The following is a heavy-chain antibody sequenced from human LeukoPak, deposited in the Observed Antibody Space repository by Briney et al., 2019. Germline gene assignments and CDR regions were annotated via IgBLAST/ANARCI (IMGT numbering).Heavy chain of an antibody. CDR2: IYHTGST. Sequence: SETLSLTCAVSGASISGSGYYWGWIRQPPGMELQWIGNIYHTGSTYYNASLQSRVTISIDTSKNQFSLKLNSVTAADTAVYYCASDVLRYFDWSDRAFDIWGQGTMVTVSS. D-gene: IGHD3-9*01. V-gene: IGHV4-39*07. J-gene: IGHJ3*02. CDR1: GASISGSGYY. CDR3: ASDVLRYFDWSDRAFDI.